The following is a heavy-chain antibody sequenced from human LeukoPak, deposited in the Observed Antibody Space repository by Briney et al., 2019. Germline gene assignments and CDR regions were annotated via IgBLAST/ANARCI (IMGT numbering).Heavy chain of an antibody. CDR3: ARLIITIFGVVSSQNWFDP. V-gene: IGHV4-34*01. CDR1: GGSFSGYY. Sequence: SETLSLTCAVYGGSFSGYYWSWIRQPPGKGLEWIGSIYYSGSTYYNPSLKSRVTISVDTSKNQFSLKLSSVTAADTAVYYCARLIITIFGVVSSQNWFDPWGQGTLVTVSS. CDR2: IYYSGST. J-gene: IGHJ5*02. D-gene: IGHD3-3*01.